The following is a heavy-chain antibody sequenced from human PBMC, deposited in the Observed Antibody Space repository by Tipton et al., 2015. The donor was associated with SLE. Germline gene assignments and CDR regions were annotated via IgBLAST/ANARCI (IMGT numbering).Heavy chain of an antibody. J-gene: IGHJ4*02. V-gene: IGHV4-34*08. D-gene: IGHD3-9*01. CDR3: AKEGGYVVRDNY. Sequence: QLVQSGGGLVQPGGSLRLSCAASGFTFSDYYMSWIRQAPGKGLEWIGEINHSGGTNYNPSLKSRVTMSVETSKNQFSLKLSSVTAADTAVYYCAKEGGYVVRDNYWGQGTLVTVSS. CDR1: GFTFSDYY. CDR2: INHSGGT.